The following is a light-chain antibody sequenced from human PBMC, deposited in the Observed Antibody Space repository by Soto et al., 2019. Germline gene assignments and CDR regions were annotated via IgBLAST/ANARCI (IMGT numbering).Light chain of an antibody. J-gene: IGLJ2*01. CDR3: GSYSTSGSVV. CDR1: FSDVGGYDF. CDR2: DVN. Sequence: QSALTQPASVSGSPGQSIAISCTGTFSDVGGYDFVAWYQQHPGKAPKVIIYDVNNRPSGVSNRFFGSKSGNTASLTISWLQTEDEADYYCGSYSTSGSVVFGGGTKLTVL. V-gene: IGLV2-14*01.